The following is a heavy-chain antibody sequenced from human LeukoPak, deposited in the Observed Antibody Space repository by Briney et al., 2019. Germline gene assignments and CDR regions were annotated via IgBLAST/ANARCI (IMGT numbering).Heavy chain of an antibody. Sequence: PGGSLRLSCAASGFTFSSYGMHWVRQAPGKGLEWVAVIWYDGSNKYYADSVKGRFTISRDNSKNTLYLQMNSLRAEDTAVYYCAGDLTMVRTMLGYWGQGTLVTVSS. CDR2: IWYDGSNK. J-gene: IGHJ4*02. CDR3: AGDLTMVRTMLGY. V-gene: IGHV3-33*01. D-gene: IGHD3-10*01. CDR1: GFTFSSYG.